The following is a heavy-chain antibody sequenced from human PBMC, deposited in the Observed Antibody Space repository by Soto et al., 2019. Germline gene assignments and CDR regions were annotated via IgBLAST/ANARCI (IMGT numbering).Heavy chain of an antibody. J-gene: IGHJ3*02. CDR3: AKDIEGVVAARGLSNAFDI. CDR2: ISGSGGSK. Sequence: EVQLLESGGGLVQPGGSLRLSCAASGFTFSSYAMSWVRQAPGKGLEWVSAISGSGGSKYYADSVKGRFTISRDNSKNTMYLQMNSLRAEDTAVYYCAKDIEGVVAARGLSNAFDIWGQGTMVTVSS. CDR1: GFTFSSYA. D-gene: IGHD2-15*01. V-gene: IGHV3-23*01.